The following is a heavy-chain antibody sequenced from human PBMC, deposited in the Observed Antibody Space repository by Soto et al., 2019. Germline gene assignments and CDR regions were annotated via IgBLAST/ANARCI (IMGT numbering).Heavy chain of an antibody. D-gene: IGHD3-9*01. CDR2: INAGNGNT. CDR1: GYTFTSYA. V-gene: IGHV1-3*01. J-gene: IGHJ4*02. CDR3: ARDHHPVEGDYAILTGYDLPRS. Sequence: QVQLLQSGAEVKKPGASVKVSCKASGYTFTSYAMHCVRQAPGHRLEWMGWINAGNGNTKYSQKFQGRVTITRDTSASTAYMELRSMRSDVTAVYSCARDHHPVEGDYAILTGYDLPRSWGQGTMVTVSS.